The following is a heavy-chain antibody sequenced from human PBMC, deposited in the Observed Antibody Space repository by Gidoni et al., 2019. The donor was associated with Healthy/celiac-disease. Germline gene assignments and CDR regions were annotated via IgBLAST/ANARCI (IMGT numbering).Heavy chain of an antibody. CDR1: GFTFSSYS. V-gene: IGHV3-21*01. CDR3: ARDPGMVDRFGD. CDR2: ISSSGSTI. D-gene: IGHD3-10*01. J-gene: IGHJ4*02. Sequence: EVQLVESGGGLVKPGGSLRLSCAASGFTFSSYSMNWVRQAPGKGLEWVSSISSSGSTIYYADSVKDRFTISRDNAKNSLYLQMNSLRAEDTAVYYCARDPGMVDRFGDWGQGTLVTVSS.